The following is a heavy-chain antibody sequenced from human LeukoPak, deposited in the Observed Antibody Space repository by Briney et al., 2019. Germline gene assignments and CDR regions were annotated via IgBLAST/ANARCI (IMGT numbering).Heavy chain of an antibody. J-gene: IGHJ4*02. CDR1: GGSMSNYY. CDR2: IYYTGST. D-gene: IGHD3-3*02. CDR3: ARHISGAATLD. V-gene: IGHV4-59*08. Sequence: SGPTLVKPSETLSLTCTVSGGSMSNYYGSWIRQPPGKGLVWIAYIYYTGSTYYNPPLKSRVTMSVDTSKNQFSLSLSSVTAADTAIYYCARHISGAATLDWGQGTLVTVSS.